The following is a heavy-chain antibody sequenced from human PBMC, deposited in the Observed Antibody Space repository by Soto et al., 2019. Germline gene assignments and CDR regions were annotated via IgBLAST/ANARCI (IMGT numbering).Heavy chain of an antibody. Sequence: VGSLTLSCAVSGLTFSGYAMTWVREARGKGMEWVSVISGSGYNTYYADSVKGRFTISRDNSDNTVYLQMNSLRAEDTAVYYCARLYYYFSGGQRALFDYWGRGTQVTVSS. CDR1: GLTFSGYA. J-gene: IGHJ4*01. D-gene: IGHD3-10*01. CDR2: ISGSGYNT. CDR3: ARLYYYFSGGQRALFDY. V-gene: IGHV3-23*01.